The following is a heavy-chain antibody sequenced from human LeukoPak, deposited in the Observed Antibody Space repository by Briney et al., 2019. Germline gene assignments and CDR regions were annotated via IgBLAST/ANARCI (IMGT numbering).Heavy chain of an antibody. V-gene: IGHV1-2*02. CDR3: TRVSKLGCSGGSCYSAFDY. D-gene: IGHD2-15*01. CDR2: INPNSGGT. CDR1: GYTFTDYY. J-gene: IGHJ4*02. Sequence: ASVKVSCKASGYTFTDYYLHWVRQAPGQGLEWMGWINPNSGGTNYAQKFQGRVTMTRDTSSSTVYMELSSLRSDDTAVYFCTRVSKLGCSGGSCYSAFDYWGQGTLISVSS.